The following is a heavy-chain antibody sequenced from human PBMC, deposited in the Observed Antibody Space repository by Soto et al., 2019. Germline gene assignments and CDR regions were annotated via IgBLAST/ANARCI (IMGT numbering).Heavy chain of an antibody. CDR2: IYYSGST. J-gene: IGHJ4*02. D-gene: IGHD3-10*01. CDR3: ARGRGRGVSY. CDR1: GGSISSGGYY. Sequence: SETLSLTCTVSGGSISSGGYYWSWIRQHPGKGLEWIGYIYYSGSTYYNPSLKSRVTISVDTSKNQFSLKLSSVTAADTAVYYCARGRGRGVSYWGQGTLVTVSS. V-gene: IGHV4-31*03.